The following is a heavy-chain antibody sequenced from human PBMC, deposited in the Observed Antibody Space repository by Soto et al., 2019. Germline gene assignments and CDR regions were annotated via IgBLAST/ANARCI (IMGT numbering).Heavy chain of an antibody. CDR2: IIPIFGTA. CDR1: GCTFSSYA. J-gene: IGHJ6*02. CDR3: AGLGYRYGYGMDV. Sequence: SVTVSCKASGCTFSSYAINWLRQAPGQGREWMGGIIPIFGTANYAQKFQGRVTITADESTSTAYMELSSLISEGTAVYYCAGLGYRYGYGMDVWGQGTTVTVSS. D-gene: IGHD5-18*01. V-gene: IGHV1-69*13.